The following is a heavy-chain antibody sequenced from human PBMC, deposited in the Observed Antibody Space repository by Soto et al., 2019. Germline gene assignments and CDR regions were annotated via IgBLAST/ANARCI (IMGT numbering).Heavy chain of an antibody. V-gene: IGHV1-69*13. Sequence: SVKVSCKASGGTFSSYAISWVRQAPGQGLEWMGGIIPIFGTANYAQKFQGRVTITADESTSTAYMELSSLRSEDTAVYYCARVGSFSGSYRPIGMDVWGQGTTVTVSS. CDR1: GGTFSSYA. CDR2: IIPIFGTA. D-gene: IGHD1-26*01. CDR3: ARVGSFSGSYRPIGMDV. J-gene: IGHJ6*02.